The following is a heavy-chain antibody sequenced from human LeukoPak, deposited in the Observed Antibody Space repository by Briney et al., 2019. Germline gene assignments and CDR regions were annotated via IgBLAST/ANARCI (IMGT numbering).Heavy chain of an antibody. CDR2: ISGSGGST. D-gene: IGHD6-13*01. V-gene: IGHV3-23*01. J-gene: IGHJ5*02. CDR1: GFTFSSYA. CDR3: ARIAAAGTFGWFDP. Sequence: HPGGSLRLSCAASGFTFSSYAMSWVRQAPGKGLEWVSAISGSGGSTYSADSVKGRFTISRDNSKNTLYLQMNSLRAEDTAVYYCARIAAAGTFGWFDPWGQGTLVTVSS.